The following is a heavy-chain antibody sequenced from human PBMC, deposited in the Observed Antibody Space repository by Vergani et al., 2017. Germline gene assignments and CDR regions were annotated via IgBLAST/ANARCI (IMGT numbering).Heavy chain of an antibody. CDR3: ARGKKGGWYEGDY. V-gene: IGHV1-69*01. CDR2: IIPIFGTA. D-gene: IGHD6-19*01. CDR1: GGTFKSNT. Sequence: QVQLVQSGAEVKKPGSSVKVSCKTSGGTFKSNTFSWVRQAPGQGLEWMGGIIPIFGTADYAQDFQGRLSITADESTSTVYMELSSLRSDDTAIYYCARGKKGGWYEGDYWGQGTLVTVSS. J-gene: IGHJ4*02.